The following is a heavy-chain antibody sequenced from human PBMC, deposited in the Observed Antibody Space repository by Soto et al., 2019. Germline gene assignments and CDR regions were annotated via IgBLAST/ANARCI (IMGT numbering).Heavy chain of an antibody. CDR2: IRSKANSYAT. D-gene: IGHD6-13*01. J-gene: IGHJ4*02. CDR1: GFTFSGSA. CDR3: TRLPIAAAPKGGYFDY. Sequence: EVQLVESGGGLVQPGGSLKLSCAASGFTFSGSAMHWVRQASGKGLEWVGRIRSKANSYATAYAASVKGRFTISRDDSKTTAYLQMNSLKTEDTAVYYCTRLPIAAAPKGGYFDYSGQGTLVTVSS. V-gene: IGHV3-73*02.